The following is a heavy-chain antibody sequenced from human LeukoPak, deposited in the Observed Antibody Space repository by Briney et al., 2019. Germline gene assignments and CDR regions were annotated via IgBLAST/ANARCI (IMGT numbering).Heavy chain of an antibody. J-gene: IGHJ3*02. CDR1: GGSFSGYY. D-gene: IGHD3-22*01. CDR2: INHSGST. CDR3: ASPLGYYYDSSGRRLLTPGAFDI. Sequence: SETLSLTCAVYGGSFSGYYWSWIRQPPGKGLEWIGEINHSGSTNYNPSLKSRVTISVDTSKNQFSLKLSSVTAADTAVYYCASPLGYYYDSSGRRLLTPGAFDIWGQGTMVTVSS. V-gene: IGHV4-34*01.